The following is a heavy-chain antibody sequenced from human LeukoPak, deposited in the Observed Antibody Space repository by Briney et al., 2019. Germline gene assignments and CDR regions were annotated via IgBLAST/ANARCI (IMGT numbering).Heavy chain of an antibody. J-gene: IGHJ4*02. Sequence: ASVKVSCKASGYTFTIYGISWVRQAPGQGLEWMGWISAYNGNTNYARKLQGRVTMTTDTSTSTAYMELRSLRSDDTAVYYCARWEVPYYDILTGYGAWDYWGQGTLVTVSS. CDR1: GYTFTIYG. CDR2: ISAYNGNT. CDR3: ARWEVPYYDILTGYGAWDY. V-gene: IGHV1-18*01. D-gene: IGHD3-9*01.